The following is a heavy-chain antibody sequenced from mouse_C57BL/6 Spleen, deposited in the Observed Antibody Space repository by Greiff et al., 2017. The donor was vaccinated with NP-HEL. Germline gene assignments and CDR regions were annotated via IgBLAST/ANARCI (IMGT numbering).Heavy chain of an antibody. CDR2: IRSKSNNYAT. J-gene: IGHJ3*01. V-gene: IGHV10-1*01. Sequence: EVKLMESGGGLVQPKGSLKLSCAASGFSFNTYAMNWVRQAPGKGLEWVARIRSKSNNYATYYADSVKDRFTISRDDSESMLYLQMNNLKTEDTAMYYCVRRHDQGAWFAYWGQGTLVTVSA. CDR1: GFSFNTYA. CDR3: VRRHDQGAWFAY.